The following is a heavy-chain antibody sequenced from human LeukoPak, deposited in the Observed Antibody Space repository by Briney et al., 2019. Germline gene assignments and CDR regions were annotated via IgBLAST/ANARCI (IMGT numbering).Heavy chain of an antibody. V-gene: IGHV3-53*01. CDR3: ARDLGDTWTDHFDY. CDR2: IYSGGST. J-gene: IGHJ4*02. Sequence: ALRLSRAACVFTVSSNYMSWVRQAPAEGLEGVSVIYSGGSTSYADSVKRRFTISRDNSKNTLYLQMNSLRAEDAGVYYCARDLGDTWTDHFDYWGQGTLVTVHS. D-gene: IGHD3-16*01. CDR1: VFTVSSNY.